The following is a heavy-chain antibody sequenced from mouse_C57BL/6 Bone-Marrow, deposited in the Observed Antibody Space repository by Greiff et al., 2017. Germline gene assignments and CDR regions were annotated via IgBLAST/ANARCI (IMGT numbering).Heavy chain of an antibody. CDR2: IDPSDSET. CDR3: AREEAYSNYFAWFAY. V-gene: IGHV1-52*01. J-gene: IGHJ3*01. Sequence: QVQLQQPGAELVRPGSSVKLSCKASGYTFTSYWMHWVKQRPIQGLEWIGNIDPSDSETHYNQKFKDKATLTVDNSSSTAYMQLSSLTSEDSAVYYCAREEAYSNYFAWFAYWGQGTLVTVSA. D-gene: IGHD2-5*01. CDR1: GYTFTSYW.